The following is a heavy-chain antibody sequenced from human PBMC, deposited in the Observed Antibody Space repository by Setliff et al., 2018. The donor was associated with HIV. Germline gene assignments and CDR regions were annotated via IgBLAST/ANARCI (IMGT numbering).Heavy chain of an antibody. CDR1: RGPFSGYF. J-gene: IGHJ6*03. CDR3: ASDIVGYMDV. D-gene: IGHD2-15*01. CDR2: INFSGTT. V-gene: IGHV4-34*01. Sequence: SETLSLTCGVFRGPFSGYFWSWIRQSPGRGLEWIGEINFSGTTNYNPSLKSRVTISIDTSKEWFSLNLTSVTAADTAVYYCASDIVGYMDVWGNGTTVTVSS.